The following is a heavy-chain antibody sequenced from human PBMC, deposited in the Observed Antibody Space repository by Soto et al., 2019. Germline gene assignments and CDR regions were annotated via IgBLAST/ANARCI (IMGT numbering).Heavy chain of an antibody. CDR3: ARSYRSGYIYYPYAFDI. Sequence: GASVKVSCKASGYTFTSYGISWVRQAPGQGLEWMGWMNPNSGNTGCAQKFQGRVTMTRNTSISTAYMELSSLRSEDTAVYYCARSYRSGYIYYPYAFDIWGQGTMVTVSS. CDR2: MNPNSGNT. V-gene: IGHV1-8*02. D-gene: IGHD3-22*01. CDR1: GYTFTSYG. J-gene: IGHJ3*02.